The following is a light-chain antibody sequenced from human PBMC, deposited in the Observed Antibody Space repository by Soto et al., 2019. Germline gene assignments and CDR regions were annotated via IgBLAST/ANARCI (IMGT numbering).Light chain of an antibody. CDR3: QHGYTTLFN. CDR1: QSISNY. Sequence: DIQMTQSPSSLFASVVDRVTITCRASQSISNYLNWYQQKPGKAPKLLIYAASRLQSGVPSRLRGSGSGTDSTLTISSLQPEDCATSSCQHGYTTLFNFGTGTNVDI. J-gene: IGKJ3*01. CDR2: AAS. V-gene: IGKV1-39*01.